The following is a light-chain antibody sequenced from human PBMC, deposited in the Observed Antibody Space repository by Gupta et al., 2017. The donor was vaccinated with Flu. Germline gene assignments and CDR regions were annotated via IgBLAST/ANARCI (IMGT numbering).Light chain of an antibody. CDR1: SSNIANHY. CDR3: VTWDSSLSAVV. V-gene: IGLV1-51*01. CDR2: DNN. J-gene: IGLJ2*01. Sequence: QSVFTQPPSVSAAPAQKVTIPCSGSSSNIANHYVSLYAQPPGTAPKLLIYDNNKRPSGIPDRFSGSKSGTSATLGITGLQTGDEADYYCVTWDSSLSAVVFGGGTKLTVL.